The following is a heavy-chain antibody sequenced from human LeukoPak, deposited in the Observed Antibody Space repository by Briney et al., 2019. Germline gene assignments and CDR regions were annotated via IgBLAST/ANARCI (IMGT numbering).Heavy chain of an antibody. D-gene: IGHD3-22*01. CDR2: ISAYNGNT. CDR3: ARDQPMMVVPDAFDI. Sequence: GASVKVSCKASGYTFTSYGISWVRQAPGQGLEWMGWISAYNGNTNYAQKLQGRVTMTTDTSTSTAYMELRSLRSDDTAVYYCARDQPMMVVPDAFDIWGQGTMVTVSS. CDR1: GYTFTSYG. J-gene: IGHJ3*02. V-gene: IGHV1-18*01.